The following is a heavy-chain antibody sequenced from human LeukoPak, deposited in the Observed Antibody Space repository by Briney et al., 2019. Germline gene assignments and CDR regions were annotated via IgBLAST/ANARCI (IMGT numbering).Heavy chain of an antibody. CDR2: INHSGST. V-gene: IGHV4-34*01. J-gene: IGHJ5*02. Sequence: SETLSLTCAVYGGSFSGYYWSWIRQPPGKGLEWIGEINHSGSTNYNPSLKSRVTISVDTSKNQFSLKLSSVTAADTAVYYCARGRIAVAGPYNWFDPWGQGTPVTVSS. D-gene: IGHD6-19*01. CDR1: GGSFSGYY. CDR3: ARGRIAVAGPYNWFDP.